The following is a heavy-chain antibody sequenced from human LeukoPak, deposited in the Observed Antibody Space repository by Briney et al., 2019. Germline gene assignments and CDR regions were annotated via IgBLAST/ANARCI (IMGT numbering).Heavy chain of an antibody. CDR2: ISGSGGST. J-gene: IGHJ4*02. V-gene: IGHV3-23*01. Sequence: PGGSLRLSCAASGFTFSSYAMSWVRQAPGKGLEWVSAISGSGGSTYYADSVEGRFTISRDNSKNTLYLQMNSLRAEDTAVYYYAKDQSGYCSSTSCWYDYWGQGTLVTVSS. CDR1: GFTFSSYA. D-gene: IGHD2-2*01. CDR3: AKDQSGYCSSTSCWYDY.